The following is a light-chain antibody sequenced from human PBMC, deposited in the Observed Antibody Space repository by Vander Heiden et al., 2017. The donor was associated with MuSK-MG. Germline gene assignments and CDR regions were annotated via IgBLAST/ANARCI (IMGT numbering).Light chain of an antibody. CDR2: DVS. J-gene: IGLJ2*01. CDR1: SSDVGGYNY. Sequence: SPLTPPPSLSSSPRHSVTISCTRTSSDVGGYNYVAWYQQHPGEAPKLMIYDVSKRPAGVPDRFSGSKSDNTASLTISGLQAEDEADYYCCSYAGSYTLVFGGGTQLTVL. CDR3: CSYAGSYTLV. V-gene: IGLV2-11*01.